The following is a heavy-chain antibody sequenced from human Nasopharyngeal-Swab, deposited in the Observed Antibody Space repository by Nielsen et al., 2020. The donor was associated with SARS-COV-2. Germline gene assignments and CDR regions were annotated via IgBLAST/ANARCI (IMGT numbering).Heavy chain of an antibody. CDR2: ITRSGNT. J-gene: IGHJ6*04. V-gene: IGHV4-34*01. Sequence: SETLSLTCSLNGVSFSGYHWGWIRQSPGKRLEWIGDITRSGNTNYNPALKSRVIMSVATSKDEFSLKLTSVTAADTALYFWARVNNGGGIVPASYSFFLDVWGKGTSVAVSS. D-gene: IGHD2-2*01. CDR3: ARVNNGGGIVPASYSFFLDV. CDR1: GVSFSGYH.